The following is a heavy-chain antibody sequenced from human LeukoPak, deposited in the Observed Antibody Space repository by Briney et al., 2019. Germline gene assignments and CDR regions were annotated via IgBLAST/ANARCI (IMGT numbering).Heavy chain of an antibody. V-gene: IGHV3-74*01. Sequence: GGSLRLSCEASGFTFSRYWMHWVRQAPGKGLVWVSRIKSDGKTNYADSVKGRFTISGDNAKNTVSLQMDSLRAEDTGVYYCARAPSEVGGYYPEYFRHWGQGTLVTVSS. J-gene: IGHJ1*01. CDR3: ARAPSEVGGYYPEYFRH. CDR2: IKSDGKT. D-gene: IGHD3-22*01. CDR1: GFTFSRYW.